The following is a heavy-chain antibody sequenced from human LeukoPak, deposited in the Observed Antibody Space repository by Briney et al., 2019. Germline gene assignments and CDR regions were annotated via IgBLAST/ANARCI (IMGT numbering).Heavy chain of an antibody. CDR3: TRDLCSSTSCYAPFDY. Sequence: GGSLRLSCSVSGFTFSRYAMHWVRQTPGKGLEWVAFIRSKAYGGTTEYAASVKGRFTISRDDSKSIAYLQMNSLKTEDTAVYYCTRDLCSSTSCYAPFDYWGQGTLVTVSS. V-gene: IGHV3-49*04. CDR1: GFTFSRYA. D-gene: IGHD2-2*01. J-gene: IGHJ4*02. CDR2: IRSKAYGGTT.